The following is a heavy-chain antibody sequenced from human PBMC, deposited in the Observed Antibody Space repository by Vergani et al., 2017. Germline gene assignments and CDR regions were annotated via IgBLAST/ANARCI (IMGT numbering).Heavy chain of an antibody. CDR3: ARDGRSMAAWGLDDILTGYYPIDY. CDR2: ISYDGSNK. V-gene: IGHV3-30*03. D-gene: IGHD3-9*01. Sequence: QVQLVESGGGVVQPGRSLRLSCAASGFTFSSYGMHWVRQAPGKGLEWVAVISYDGSNKYYADSVKGRFTISRDNSKNTLYLQMNSLRAEDTAVYYCARDGRSMAAWGLDDILTGYYPIDYGGQGTLVTVSS. J-gene: IGHJ4*02. CDR1: GFTFSSYG.